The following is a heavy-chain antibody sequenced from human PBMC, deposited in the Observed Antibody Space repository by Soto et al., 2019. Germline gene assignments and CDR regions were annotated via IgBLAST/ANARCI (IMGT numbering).Heavy chain of an antibody. J-gene: IGHJ4*02. D-gene: IGHD2-2*01. CDR1: GCSISSSSYY. V-gene: IGHV4-39*01. CDR2: IYYSGST. Sequence: QLQLQESGPGLVKPSETLSLTCTVSGCSISSSSYYWVWIRQPPGKGLEWIGSIYYSGSTYYNPSLKSRVTISVDTSKNQFSLKLSSVTAADTAVYYCAGYCSSTSCYAVDYWGQGTLVTVSS. CDR3: AGYCSSTSCYAVDY.